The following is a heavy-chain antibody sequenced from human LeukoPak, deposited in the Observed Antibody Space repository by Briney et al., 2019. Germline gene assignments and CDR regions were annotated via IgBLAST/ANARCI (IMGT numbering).Heavy chain of an antibody. V-gene: IGHV4-39*07. D-gene: IGHD1-26*01. CDR3: ARLRSPGDFDY. Sequence: SETLSLTCTVSGGSISGSGCYWVWIRQPPGKGLEWTATIYYTGSTYYNPSLKSRVTISVDTSKNQFSLRLSSVTAADTAMYYCARLRSPGDFDYWGQGTLVTVSS. CDR2: IYYTGST. J-gene: IGHJ4*02. CDR1: GGSISGSGCY.